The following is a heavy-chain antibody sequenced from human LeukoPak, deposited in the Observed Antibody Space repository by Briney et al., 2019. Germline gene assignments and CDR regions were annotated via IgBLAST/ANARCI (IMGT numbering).Heavy chain of an antibody. Sequence: ASVKVSCKASGYTFTGYYMHRVRQAPGQGLEWMGWINPNSVDTNYAQKFQGRVTMTRDTSISTAYMELSRLRSDDTAVYYCARGGYTYGFDYWGQGTLVSVPS. V-gene: IGHV1-2*02. CDR2: INPNSVDT. CDR1: GYTFTGYY. D-gene: IGHD5-18*01. CDR3: ARGGYTYGFDY. J-gene: IGHJ4*02.